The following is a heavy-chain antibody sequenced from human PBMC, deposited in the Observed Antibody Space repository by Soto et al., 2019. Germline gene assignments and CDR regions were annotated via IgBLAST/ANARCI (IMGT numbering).Heavy chain of an antibody. CDR1: GGTFSRYT. CDR2: IIPIAAIA. D-gene: IGHD3-10*01. CDR3: ARGSTIVRGAPSWFDP. J-gene: IGHJ5*02. V-gene: IGHV1-69*02. Sequence: QFQLVQSGAEVKKPGSSVKVSCKASGGTFSRYTMNWVRQAPGQGIEWMGRIIPIAAIANYTQKFQGRVTITVDKSSTTAYMELSSLRSDDTAVYYCARGSTIVRGAPSWFDPWGQGTLVTVSS.